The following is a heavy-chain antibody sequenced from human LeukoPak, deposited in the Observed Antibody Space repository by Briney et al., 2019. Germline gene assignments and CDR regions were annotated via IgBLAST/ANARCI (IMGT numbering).Heavy chain of an antibody. Sequence: GGSLRLSCAASGFTFSSYEMNWVRQAPGKGLEWVSSISSSSSYIYYADSVKGRFTISRDNAKNSLYLQMNSLRAEDTAVYYCARVSPNTVTTLQYFDYWGQGTLVTVSS. CDR3: ARVSPNTVTTLQYFDY. D-gene: IGHD4-17*01. CDR1: GFTFSSYE. V-gene: IGHV3-21*01. J-gene: IGHJ4*02. CDR2: ISSSSSYI.